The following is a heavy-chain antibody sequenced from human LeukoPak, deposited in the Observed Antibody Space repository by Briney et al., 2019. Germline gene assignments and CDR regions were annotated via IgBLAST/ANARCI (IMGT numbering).Heavy chain of an antibody. J-gene: IGHJ6*02. Sequence: GGSLTLSCAASGFTFSSYAMHWVRQAPGKGLEWVAVISYDGSNKYYADSVKGRFTISRDNSKNTLYLQMNSLRAEDTAVYYCARVGDSYYYGSGSYGYYYGMDVWGQGTTVTVSS. CDR1: GFTFSSYA. V-gene: IGHV3-30-3*01. CDR3: ARVGDSYYYGSGSYGYYYGMDV. CDR2: ISYDGSNK. D-gene: IGHD3-10*01.